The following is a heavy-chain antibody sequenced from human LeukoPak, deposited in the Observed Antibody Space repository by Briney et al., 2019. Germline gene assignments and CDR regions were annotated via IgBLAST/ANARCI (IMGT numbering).Heavy chain of an antibody. Sequence: PSQTLSLTCTVSGVSISSGSYYWRWIRQPAEKGLEWIGRIYTSGSTNYNPSLESRVTISVGTSKNQFSLKLSSVTAADTAVYYCAREAVANDAFDIWGQGTMVTVSS. J-gene: IGHJ3*02. D-gene: IGHD5-12*01. CDR1: GVSISSGSYY. CDR2: IYTSGST. V-gene: IGHV4-61*02. CDR3: AREAVANDAFDI.